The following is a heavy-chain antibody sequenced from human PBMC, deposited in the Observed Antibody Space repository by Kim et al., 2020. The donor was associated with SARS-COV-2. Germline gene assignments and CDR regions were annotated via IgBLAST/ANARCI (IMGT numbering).Heavy chain of an antibody. D-gene: IGHD2-21*02. CDR3: ARGGHIVVVTAIPGKDAFDI. V-gene: IGHV4-4*07. Sequence: SETLSLTCTVSGGSISSYYWSWIRQPAGKGLEWIGRIYTSGSTNYNPSLKSRVTMSVDTSKNQFSLKLISVTAADTAVYYCARGGHIVVVTAIPGKDAFDIWGQGTMVTVSS. CDR2: IYTSGST. J-gene: IGHJ3*02. CDR1: GGSISSYY.